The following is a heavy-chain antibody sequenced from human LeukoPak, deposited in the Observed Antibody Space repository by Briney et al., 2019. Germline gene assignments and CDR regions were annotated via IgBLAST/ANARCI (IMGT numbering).Heavy chain of an antibody. V-gene: IGHV3-23*01. CDR1: GFTFSSYG. J-gene: IGHJ5*02. CDR3: AKRSSSGWFNWFDP. D-gene: IGHD6-19*01. CDR2: ISGSGGST. Sequence: GGSLRLSCAASGFTFSSYGMSWVRQAPGKGLEWVSAISGSGGSTYYADSVKGRFTISRDNSKNTLYLQMNSLRAEDTAVYYCAKRSSSGWFNWFDPWGQGTLVTVSS.